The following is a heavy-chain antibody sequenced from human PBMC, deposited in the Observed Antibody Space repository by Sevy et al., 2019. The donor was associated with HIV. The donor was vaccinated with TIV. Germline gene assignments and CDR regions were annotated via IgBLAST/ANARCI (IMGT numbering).Heavy chain of an antibody. Sequence: GGSLRLSCAASGFTFSSYSMNWVRQAPGKGLEWVSYISSSRSTIYYADSVKGRFTISRDNAKNSLYLQMNSLRDEDTAVYYCARDLGVTSSSSDFDYWGQGTLVTVSS. V-gene: IGHV3-48*02. CDR3: ARDLGVTSSSSDFDY. CDR2: ISSSRSTI. D-gene: IGHD6-6*01. J-gene: IGHJ4*02. CDR1: GFTFSSYS.